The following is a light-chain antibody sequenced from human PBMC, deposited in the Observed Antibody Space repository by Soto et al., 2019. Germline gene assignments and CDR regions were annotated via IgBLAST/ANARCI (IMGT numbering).Light chain of an antibody. CDR3: QQYNSYSWT. CDR2: KAS. CDR1: QSISSW. J-gene: IGKJ1*01. Sequence: DIQMTQSPSTLSASVGDRVTITCRASQSISSWLAWYQQKPGKAPKLLIHKASSLESGVPSRFSGSGYGTDFTLTISSLQPDDFATYYCQQYNSYSWTFGQGTKVEIK. V-gene: IGKV1-5*03.